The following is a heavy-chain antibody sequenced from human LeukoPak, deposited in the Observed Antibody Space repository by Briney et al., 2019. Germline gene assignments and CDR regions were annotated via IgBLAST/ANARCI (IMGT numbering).Heavy chain of an antibody. V-gene: IGHV1-8*03. CDR3: ARGGYCSSSSCYGVTWFDP. D-gene: IGHD2-2*01. CDR2: MNPNSGNT. J-gene: IGHJ5*02. CDR1: GYTFTIYD. Sequence: SSVRVSCKASGYTFTIYDINWVRQATGQGREWRGWMNPNSGNTGYAQKFQGRVTITRNTSISTAYMELSSLRSEDTAVYYCARGGYCSSSSCYGVTWFDPWGQGTLVTVSS.